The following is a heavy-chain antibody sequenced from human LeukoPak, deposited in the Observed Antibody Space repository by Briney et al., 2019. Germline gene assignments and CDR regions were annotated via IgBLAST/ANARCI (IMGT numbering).Heavy chain of an antibody. J-gene: IGHJ4*02. V-gene: IGHV3-23*01. CDR3: ARGRDGYNPVDH. CDR2: ISDSGHRT. CDR1: TFSFRNFA. D-gene: IGHD5-24*01. Sequence: SGGSLRLSCAASTFSFRNFAMSWVRLAPGKGLEWVSGISDSGHRTDYADSVEGRFTISRDNAKNTLYLQMNSLRAEDTALYYCARGRDGYNPVDHWGQGTLVTVSS.